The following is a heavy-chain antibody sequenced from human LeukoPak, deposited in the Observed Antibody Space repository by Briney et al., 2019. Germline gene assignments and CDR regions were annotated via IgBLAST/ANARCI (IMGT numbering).Heavy chain of an antibody. J-gene: IGHJ4*02. CDR1: GFTFSTYS. V-gene: IGHV3-21*01. CDR2: IRSGSTYI. Sequence: GGSLRLSCAASGFTFSTYSTHWVRQAPGKGLEWVSSIRSGSTYINYADSVKGRFTISRDDAKKSLYLQMNSLRAEDTAVYYCARDGIFDYWGQGTLVTVSS. CDR3: ARDGIFDY.